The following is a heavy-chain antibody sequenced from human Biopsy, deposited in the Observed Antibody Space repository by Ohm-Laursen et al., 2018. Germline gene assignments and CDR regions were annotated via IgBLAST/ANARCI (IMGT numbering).Heavy chain of an antibody. Sequence: SDTLSLTCTVSGGSISSHYWSWIRQPQGKGLEWIGYIYNRGSTKYNSSLKSRVTISVDTSKNQFSLKLRSVSAADTAVYFCARALDYYDPYYYYAMDVWGQGTSVTVSS. CDR3: ARALDYYDPYYYYAMDV. V-gene: IGHV4-59*11. D-gene: IGHD3-16*01. CDR2: IYNRGST. CDR1: GGSISSHY. J-gene: IGHJ6*02.